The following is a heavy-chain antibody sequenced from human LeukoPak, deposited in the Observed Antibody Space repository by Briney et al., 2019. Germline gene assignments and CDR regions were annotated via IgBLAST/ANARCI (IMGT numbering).Heavy chain of an antibody. Sequence: GGSLRLSCAASGFTFSSYAMSWVRQAPGKGLEWVSGISAGCASTYYADAVKGRFTISRDNSKNTLYLQMSSLGAADTAVYYCAKDRLGYSGARGFDWWGQGTLVTVSS. V-gene: IGHV3-23*01. CDR1: GFTFSSYA. CDR3: AKDRLGYSGARGFDW. CDR2: ISAGCAST. J-gene: IGHJ4*02. D-gene: IGHD5-12*01.